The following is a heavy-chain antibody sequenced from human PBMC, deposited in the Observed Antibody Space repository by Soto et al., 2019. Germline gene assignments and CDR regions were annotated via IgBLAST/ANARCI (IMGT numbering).Heavy chain of an antibody. V-gene: IGHV4-4*07. J-gene: IGHJ4*02. CDR2: IYTSGST. Sequence: SETLSLTCTVSCGSISSYYWSWIRQPSGKGLEWVGRIYTSGSTNYTPSLKSRVTMSVDTSKNQFSLKLSSVTAADTAVDYCARVKLAGRGGFDYWAQGSLVTVSS. CDR3: ARVKLAGRGGFDY. D-gene: IGHD2-15*01. CDR1: CGSISSYY.